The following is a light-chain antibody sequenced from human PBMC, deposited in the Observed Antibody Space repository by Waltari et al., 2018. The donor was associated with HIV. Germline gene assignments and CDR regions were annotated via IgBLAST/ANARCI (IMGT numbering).Light chain of an antibody. V-gene: IGLV3-1*01. CDR3: QTWDSSTVV. CDR1: KLGDKY. CDR2: QDS. J-gene: IGLJ2*01. Sequence: SYELTQPPSVSVSPGQTASITCSGYKLGDKYACWYQQKPGQSPVVVIYQDSKRPSGIPERFSGSNSGNTATLTISGTQATDEAEYYCQTWDSSTVVFGGGTKLTVL.